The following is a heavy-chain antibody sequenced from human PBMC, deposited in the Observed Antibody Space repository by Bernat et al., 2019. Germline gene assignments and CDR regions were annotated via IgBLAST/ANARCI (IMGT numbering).Heavy chain of an antibody. D-gene: IGHD6-19*01. CDR3: AHRVKGSSGWDVGVFDV. CDR2: IYWDDDK. J-gene: IGHJ3*01. CDR1: GFSLSTSGVG. V-gene: IGHV2-5*02. Sequence: QITLKESGPTLVNPTQTLTLTCTFSGFSLSTSGVGVGWIRQPPGKALESLAIIYWDDDKRYSPSLKSRLTITKDTSKNQVVLTMTNLDPVDTATYYCAHRVKGSSGWDVGVFDVWGQGTMVTVSS.